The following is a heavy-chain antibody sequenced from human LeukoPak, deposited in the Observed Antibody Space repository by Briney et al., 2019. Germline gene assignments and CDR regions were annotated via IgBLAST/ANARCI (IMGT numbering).Heavy chain of an antibody. CDR3: ARGLTGAFDI. J-gene: IGHJ3*02. CDR2: IIPIFGTA. V-gene: IGHV1-69*13. D-gene: IGHD1-14*01. CDR1: GGTFSSYA. Sequence: RASVKVSCKASGGTFSSYAISWVRQAPGQGLEWMGGIIPIFGTANYAQKFQGRVTITADEPTSTAYMELSSLRSEDTAVYYCARGLTGAFDIWGQGTMVTVSS.